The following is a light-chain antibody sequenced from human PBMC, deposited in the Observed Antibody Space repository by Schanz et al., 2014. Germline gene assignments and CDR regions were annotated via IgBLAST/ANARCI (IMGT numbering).Light chain of an antibody. CDR3: VLYMGSGPCWV. CDR1: SGSVSTSYY. V-gene: IGLV8-61*01. CDR2: STN. Sequence: QTVVTQEPSFSVSPGGTVTLTCGLTSGSVSTSYYPSWYQQTPGQAPRTLMYSTNTRSSGVPDRFSGSILGNKAALTITGAQADDESDYYCVLYMGSGPCWVFGGGTKLTVL. J-gene: IGLJ3*02.